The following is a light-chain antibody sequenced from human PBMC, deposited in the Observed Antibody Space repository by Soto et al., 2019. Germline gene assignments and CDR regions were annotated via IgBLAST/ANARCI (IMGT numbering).Light chain of an antibody. V-gene: IGKV3-20*01. Sequence: ENVLTHSPGTLSLSPGERATLSRRASQSVSSSYLAWYQQKPGQAPRLLIYGASSRATGIPDRFSGSGSGTDFTLTIIRLEPEDFSVYYCQQYCSSPQTFGQGTKVDI. CDR3: QQYCSSPQT. CDR2: GAS. CDR1: QSVSSSY. J-gene: IGKJ1*01.